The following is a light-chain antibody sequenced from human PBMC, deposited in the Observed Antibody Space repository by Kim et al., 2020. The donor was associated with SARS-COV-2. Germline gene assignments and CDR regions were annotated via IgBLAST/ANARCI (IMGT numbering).Light chain of an antibody. CDR3: SAWDSSLSAWV. J-gene: IGLJ2*01. Sequence: QAGLTQPPSVSKGLRQTATLTCTGNSNNVGNEGAAWLQQHQGHPPKLLSYRNNNRPSGISERLSASTSGNTASLTITGLQPEDEADYYCSAWDSSLSAWVFCGGTQLTVL. V-gene: IGLV10-54*01. CDR2: RNN. CDR1: SNNVGNEG.